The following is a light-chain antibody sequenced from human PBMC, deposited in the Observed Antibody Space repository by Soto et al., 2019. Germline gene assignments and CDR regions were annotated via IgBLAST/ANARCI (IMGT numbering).Light chain of an antibody. J-gene: IGKJ2*01. Sequence: DIQMTQSPSTLSASVGDRVTITCRASQTISTWLAWYQQKPGRAPKLLIYDVSSLESGVPSRFSGSGSGSGTEFTLTISSLQPDDFATYYCQQYNSYSPYTFGQGTKLEI. CDR3: QQYNSYSPYT. CDR1: QTISTW. CDR2: DVS. V-gene: IGKV1-5*01.